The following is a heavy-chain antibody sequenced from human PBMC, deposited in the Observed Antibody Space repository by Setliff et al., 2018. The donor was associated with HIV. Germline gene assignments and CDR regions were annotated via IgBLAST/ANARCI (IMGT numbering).Heavy chain of an antibody. CDR3: ARDGPALDISVVPAASVLGYYYYYMDV. D-gene: IGHD2-2*03. CDR2: INPSGGST. Sequence: GASVKVSCQASGYTFTSYYMHWVRQAPGQGLEWMGIINPSGGSTSYAQKFQGRVTMTRDTSTSTVYMELSSLRSEDTPVYYCARDGPALDISVVPAASVLGYYYYYMDVWGKGTTVTVSS. J-gene: IGHJ6*03. CDR1: GYTFTSYY. V-gene: IGHV1-46*01.